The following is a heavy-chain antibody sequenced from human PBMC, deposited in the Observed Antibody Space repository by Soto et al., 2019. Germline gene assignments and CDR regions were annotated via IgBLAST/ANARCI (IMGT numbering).Heavy chain of an antibody. CDR1: GFTVSSNY. Sequence: GGSLRLSCAASGFTVSSNYMSWVRQAPGKGLEWVSVIYSGGSTYYADSVKGRFTISRDNSKNTLYLQMNSLRAEDTAVYYCAKVRTTMVRGVIGNFDYWGQGTLVTVSS. CDR3: AKVRTTMVRGVIGNFDY. J-gene: IGHJ4*02. D-gene: IGHD3-10*01. CDR2: IYSGGST. V-gene: IGHV3-66*01.